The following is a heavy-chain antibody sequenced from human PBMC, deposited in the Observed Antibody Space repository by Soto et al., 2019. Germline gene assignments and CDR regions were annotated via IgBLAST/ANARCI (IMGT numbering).Heavy chain of an antibody. CDR3: ARLRLDIVVVTAPVAGMDV. D-gene: IGHD2-21*02. J-gene: IGHJ6*02. CDR2: IYPGDSDT. V-gene: IGHV5-51*01. CDR1: GYSFTSYW. Sequence: GESLKISCKGSGYSFTSYWIGWVRQMPGKGLEWMGIIYPGDSDTRYSPSFQGQVTISADKSISTAYLQWSSLKASDTAMYYCARLRLDIVVVTAPVAGMDVWGQGTTVTVSS.